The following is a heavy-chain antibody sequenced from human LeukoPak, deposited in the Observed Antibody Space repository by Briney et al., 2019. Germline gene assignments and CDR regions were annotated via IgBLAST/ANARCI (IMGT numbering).Heavy chain of an antibody. V-gene: IGHV3-23*01. D-gene: IGHD4-11*01. CDR1: GFTFNNYV. CDR2: ISGSGETT. J-gene: IGHJ5*02. CDR3: AKFFSSGQQLLSNWFDP. Sequence: QPGGSLRLSCAASGFTFNNYVMNWVGQAPGKGLEGVSTISGSGETTYYAGSVKGRFTISRDNAKNALYLQMNGLRAEDTAIYYCAKFFSSGQQLLSNWFDPWGQGTLVTVSS.